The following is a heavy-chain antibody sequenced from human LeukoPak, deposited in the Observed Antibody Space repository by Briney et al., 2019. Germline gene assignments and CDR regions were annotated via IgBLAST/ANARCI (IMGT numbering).Heavy chain of an antibody. Sequence: PGRSLRLSCAASGFTFSSYGMHWVRQAPGKGLEWVAVISYDGSNKYYADSVKGRFTISRDNSKNTLYLQMNSLRAEDTAVYYCAFRGGPGYSSSWRSEYFQHWGQGTLVTVSS. V-gene: IGHV3-30*03. D-gene: IGHD6-13*01. CDR1: GFTFSSYG. CDR2: ISYDGSNK. J-gene: IGHJ1*01. CDR3: AFRGGPGYSSSWRSEYFQH.